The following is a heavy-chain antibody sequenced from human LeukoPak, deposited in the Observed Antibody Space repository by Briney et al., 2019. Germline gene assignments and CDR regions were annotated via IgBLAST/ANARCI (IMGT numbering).Heavy chain of an antibody. D-gene: IGHD1-26*01. CDR2: ISYDGSNK. J-gene: IGHJ4*02. Sequence: AGGSLRLSCAASGFTFSSYAMHWVRQAPGKGLEWVAVISYDGSNKYYADSVKGRFTISRDNSKNTLYLQMNSLRAEDTAVYYCAKVLGSGSYHGYFDYWGQGTLVTVSS. CDR3: AKVLGSGSYHGYFDY. V-gene: IGHV3-30*04. CDR1: GFTFSSYA.